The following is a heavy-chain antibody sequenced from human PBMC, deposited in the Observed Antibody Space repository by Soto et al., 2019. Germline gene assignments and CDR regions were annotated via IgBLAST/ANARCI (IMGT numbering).Heavy chain of an antibody. CDR1: GGSFSGYY. J-gene: IGHJ6*02. Sequence: QVQLQQWGAGLLKPSETLSLTCAVYGGSFSGYYWSWIRQPPGKGLEWIGEINHSGSTNYNPSLKSRVTISVETSKNQFSLKLSSVTAADTAVYYCARGQGYYYYGMDVWGQGTTVTVSS. CDR3: ARGQGYYYYGMDV. CDR2: INHSGST. V-gene: IGHV4-34*01.